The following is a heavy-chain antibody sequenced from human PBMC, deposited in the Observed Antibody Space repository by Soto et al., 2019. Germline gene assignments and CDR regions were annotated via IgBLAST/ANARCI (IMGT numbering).Heavy chain of an antibody. Sequence: PGGSLRLSCAASGFTVSSNYMSWVRQAPGKGLEWVSVIYSGGSTYYADSVKGRFTISRDNSKNTLYLQMNSLRAEDTAVYYCAREKSGESGLDFDYWGQGTLVTVSS. CDR1: GFTVSSNY. V-gene: IGHV3-66*01. D-gene: IGHD2-15*01. J-gene: IGHJ4*02. CDR2: IYSGGST. CDR3: AREKSGESGLDFDY.